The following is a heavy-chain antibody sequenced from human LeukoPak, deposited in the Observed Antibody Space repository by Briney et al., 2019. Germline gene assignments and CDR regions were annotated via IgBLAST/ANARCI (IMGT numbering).Heavy chain of an antibody. CDR2: IVVGSGNT. J-gene: IGHJ4*02. CDR1: GFTFTSSP. D-gene: IGHD6-19*01. CDR3: ATGSGWYSPDY. V-gene: IGHV1-58*02. Sequence: SVKVSCKASGFTFTSSPMHWVRQARGQRLEWIGWIVVGSGNTNYAQKFQERVTITRDVSTNTAYMELSSLRSEDTAVYYCATGSGWYSPDYWGQGTLVSVSS.